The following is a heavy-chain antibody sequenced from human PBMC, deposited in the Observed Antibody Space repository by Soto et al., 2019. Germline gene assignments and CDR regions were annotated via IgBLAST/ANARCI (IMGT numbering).Heavy chain of an antibody. CDR1: GFTFSTYG. CDR3: AKDFSDLASDGWGNYQGGRRMDV. V-gene: IGHV3-30*18. D-gene: IGHD3-16*02. CDR2: MSYDGSIE. J-gene: IGHJ6*02. Sequence: PGGSLRLSCAASGFTFSTYGMHWVRQAPGRGLEWVAMMSYDGSIEYYGDSVKGRFSISRDNSKNTLSLLMNSLRAEDTAMYYCAKDFSDLASDGWGNYQGGRRMDVWGQGTTVTVSS.